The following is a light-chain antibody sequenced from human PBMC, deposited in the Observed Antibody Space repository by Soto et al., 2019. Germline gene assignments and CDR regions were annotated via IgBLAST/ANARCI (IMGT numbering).Light chain of an antibody. J-gene: IGKJ1*01. CDR1: QSVSTD. CDR3: QQYGSSGT. V-gene: IGKV3-20*01. CDR2: DAS. Sequence: EIVLTQSPGTLSLSPGERATLSCRASQSVSTDLAWYQQKPGQAPRLLIYDASKRATDIPDRFSGSGSGTDFTLTISSLEPEDFAVYYCQQYGSSGTFGQGTKVDIK.